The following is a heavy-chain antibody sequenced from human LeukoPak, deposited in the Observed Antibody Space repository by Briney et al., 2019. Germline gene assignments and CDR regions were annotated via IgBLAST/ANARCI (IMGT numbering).Heavy chain of an antibody. V-gene: IGHV3-7*04. CDR1: GFTFSSYW. CDR2: IMPDRREK. Sequence: GVSLRLSCAASGFTFSSYWMSWVRQAPGKGLEWVANIMPDRREKHYVDSVKGRFTISRDNAKNSLYLQMSSLRVEDTALYFCARHNPFWGYWGQETLVTVVS. D-gene: IGHD1-14*01. CDR3: ARHNPFWGY. J-gene: IGHJ4*02.